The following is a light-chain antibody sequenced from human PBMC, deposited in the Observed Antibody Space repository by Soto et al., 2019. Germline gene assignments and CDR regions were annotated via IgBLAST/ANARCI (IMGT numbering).Light chain of an antibody. CDR3: QQYGSSPPTWT. CDR2: GAS. V-gene: IGKV3-20*01. J-gene: IGKJ1*01. Sequence: EIVLTQSPDTLSLSPGERATLSCRASQSVSSSYLAWYQQKPGQAPRLLICGASSRATGIPDRFSGSGSGTDFTLTISRLEXGDFAVYYCQQYGSSPPTWTFGQGTKVDIK. CDR1: QSVSSSY.